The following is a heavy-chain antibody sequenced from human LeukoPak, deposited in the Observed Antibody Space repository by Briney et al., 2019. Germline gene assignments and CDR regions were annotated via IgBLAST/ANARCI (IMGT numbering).Heavy chain of an antibody. J-gene: IGHJ4*02. V-gene: IGHV3-7*01. CDR1: GFTFSHYW. CDR3: ARDGVADGLYLDS. Sequence: GGSLRLSCAPSGFTFSHYWMSWVRQAPGKGLEWVADINKDGSEKYYVDSVKGRFTISRDNAKNSLSLQMNSLRAEDTAVYFCARDGVADGLYLDSCGQGALVTVSS. CDR2: INKDGSEK. D-gene: IGHD5-24*01.